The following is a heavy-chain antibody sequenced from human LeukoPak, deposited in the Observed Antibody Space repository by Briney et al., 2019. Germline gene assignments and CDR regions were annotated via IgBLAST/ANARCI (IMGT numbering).Heavy chain of an antibody. CDR2: IYYSGST. J-gene: IGHJ4*02. Sequence: SQTLSLTCTVSGGSISSGGYYWSWIRQHPGKGLEWIGYIYYSGSTYYNPSLKSRVTISVDTSKNQFSLKLSSVTAADTAVYYCARVAASRSWGFDYWGQGTLVTVSS. V-gene: IGHV4-31*03. D-gene: IGHD3-16*01. CDR1: GGSISSGGYY. CDR3: ARVAASRSWGFDY.